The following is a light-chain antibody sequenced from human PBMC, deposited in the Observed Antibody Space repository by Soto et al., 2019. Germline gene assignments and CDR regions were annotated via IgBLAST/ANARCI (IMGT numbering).Light chain of an antibody. V-gene: IGKV1-6*01. Sequence: AVQMTQSPSSLSASVGDIVTITCRASQGIRNDLAWYQQKPVRAPRLLIFAASTLQSGVPSRFSGSGAGTDFTLTISSLQPEDFATYYCLQAYNYPRTFGQGTNVEIK. CDR3: LQAYNYPRT. CDR1: QGIRND. J-gene: IGKJ1*01. CDR2: AAS.